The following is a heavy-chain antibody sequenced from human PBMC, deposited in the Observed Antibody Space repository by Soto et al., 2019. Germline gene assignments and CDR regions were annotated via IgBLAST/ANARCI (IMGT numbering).Heavy chain of an antibody. CDR2: MNPNSGNT. CDR3: EGTLYGDNVDY. CDR1: GYTFTSYD. J-gene: IGHJ4*02. Sequence: QVQLVQSGAEVKKPGASVKVSCKASGYTFTSYDINWVRQATGQGLEWMGWMNPNSGNTGYAQKFQGRVTLSRSPSIRTADMELSSLRSEDTAVYYCEGTLYGDNVDYWGQGTLVTVSS. V-gene: IGHV1-8*01. D-gene: IGHD4-17*01.